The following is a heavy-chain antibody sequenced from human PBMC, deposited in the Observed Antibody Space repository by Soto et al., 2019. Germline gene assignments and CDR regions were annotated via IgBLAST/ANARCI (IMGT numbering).Heavy chain of an antibody. CDR3: ARDEPYSSSSDDY. Sequence: ASVKVSCKASGFTFTSYGSCWVRQSPGQGLEWMGWISAYNGNTNYAQKLQGRVAMTTDTSTSTAYMELRSLRSDDTAVYYCARDEPYSSSSDDYWGQGTLVTVSS. V-gene: IGHV1-18*01. J-gene: IGHJ4*02. CDR1: GFTFTSYG. D-gene: IGHD6-6*01. CDR2: ISAYNGNT.